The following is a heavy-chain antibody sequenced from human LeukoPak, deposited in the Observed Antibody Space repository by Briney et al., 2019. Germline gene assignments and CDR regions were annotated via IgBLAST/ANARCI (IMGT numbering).Heavy chain of an antibody. D-gene: IGHD3-22*01. V-gene: IGHV3-48*04. CDR1: GFTFSSYA. CDR3: ARAPRLFLDY. CDR2: ISSSGSTI. Sequence: PGGSLRLSCAASGFTFSSYAMSWVRQAPGKGLEWVSYISSSGSTIYYADSVKGRFTISRDNAKNSLYLQMNSLRAEDTAVYYCARAPRLFLDYWGQGTLVTVSS. J-gene: IGHJ4*02.